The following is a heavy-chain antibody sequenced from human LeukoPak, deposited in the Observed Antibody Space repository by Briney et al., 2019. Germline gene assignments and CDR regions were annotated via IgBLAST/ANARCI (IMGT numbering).Heavy chain of an antibody. V-gene: IGHV3-30*18. CDR1: GLTFSRFG. CDR2: ISHDGSQR. D-gene: IGHD3-16*01. J-gene: IGHJ4*02. CDR3: AKGQNRNGGALAY. Sequence: GGSLRLSCAASGLTFSRFGMHWVRQAPGKGLDWVALISHDGSQRYYTDSVRGRFTISRDNSKNTLYLQMDSLRAEGTAVYYCAKGQNRNGGALAYWGQGTLVTVSS.